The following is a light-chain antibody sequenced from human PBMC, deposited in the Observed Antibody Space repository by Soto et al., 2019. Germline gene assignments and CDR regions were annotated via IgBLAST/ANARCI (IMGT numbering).Light chain of an antibody. CDR1: QDISNY. CDR2: DAS. V-gene: IGKV1-33*01. J-gene: IGKJ3*01. CDR3: QHYGRSAIFT. Sequence: DIQMTQSPSSLSASVGDRVTITCQASQDISNYLNWYQQKPGKAPKLLIYDASNLETGVPSRFSGSGSGTDFTFTISSLQPEDIAVYYCQHYGRSAIFTLGPGTTVDIK.